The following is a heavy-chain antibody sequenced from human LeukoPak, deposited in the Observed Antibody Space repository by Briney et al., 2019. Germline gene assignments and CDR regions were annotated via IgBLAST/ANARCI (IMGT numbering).Heavy chain of an antibody. J-gene: IGHJ6*02. CDR3: ARATGLYGEFYGMDV. CDR2: IYYSGST. Sequence: SETLSLTCTVSGGSISSYYWSWIRQPPGKGLEWIGYIYYSGSTNYNPSLKSRVTISVDTSKNQFSLKLSSVTAADTAVYYCARATGLYGEFYGMDVWGQGTTVTVSS. D-gene: IGHD4-17*01. V-gene: IGHV4-59*01. CDR1: GGSISSYY.